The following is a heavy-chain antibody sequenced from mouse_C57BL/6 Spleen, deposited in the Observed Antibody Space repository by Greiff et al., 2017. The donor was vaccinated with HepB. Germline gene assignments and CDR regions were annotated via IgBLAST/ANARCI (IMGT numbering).Heavy chain of an antibody. CDR3: ASYYYGSSPLDY. V-gene: IGHV1-22*01. Sequence: EVQLQESGPELVKPGASVKMSCKASGYTFTDYNMHWVKQSHGKSLEWIGYINPNNGGTSYNQKFKGKATLTVNKSSSTAYMELRSLTSEDSAVYYCASYYYGSSPLDYWGQGTTLTVSS. D-gene: IGHD1-1*01. CDR2: INPNNGGT. J-gene: IGHJ2*01. CDR1: GYTFTDYN.